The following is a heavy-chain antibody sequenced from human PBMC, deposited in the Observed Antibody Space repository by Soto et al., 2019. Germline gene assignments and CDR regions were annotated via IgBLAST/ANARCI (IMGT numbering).Heavy chain of an antibody. CDR3: AKFGSSGWYRPAYNWFDP. D-gene: IGHD6-19*01. CDR1: GFTFSSYA. V-gene: IGHV3-23*01. Sequence: PGGSLRLSCAASGFTFSSYAMSWVRQAPGKGLEWVSAISGSGGSTYYADSVKGRFTISRDNSKNTLYLQMNSLRAEDTAVYYCAKFGSSGWYRPAYNWFDPWGQGTLVTVSS. CDR2: ISGSGGST. J-gene: IGHJ5*02.